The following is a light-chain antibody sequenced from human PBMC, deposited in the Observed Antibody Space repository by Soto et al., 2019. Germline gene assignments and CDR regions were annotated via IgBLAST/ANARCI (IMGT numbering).Light chain of an antibody. CDR2: EVS. J-gene: IGLJ2*01. V-gene: IGLV2-23*02. Sequence: QSALTQPAYVSGSPGQSITISCTGNSSDIGKYNLVSWYQQKSGNAPTLLLYEVSRRPSGVPTRFPGSKSRNPSSLTISNLQPEDEADYYRHSKEGRCTFFFCGWTKLTAL. CDR3: HSKEGRCTFF. CDR1: SSDIGKYNL.